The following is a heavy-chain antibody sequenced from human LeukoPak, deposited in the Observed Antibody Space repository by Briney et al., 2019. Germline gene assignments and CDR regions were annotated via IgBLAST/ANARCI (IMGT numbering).Heavy chain of an antibody. Sequence: PGGSLRLSCAASGFTVSSNYMSWVRQAPGKGLEWVSVIYSCGSTYYADSVKGRFTISRDNSKNTLYLQMNSLRAEDTAVYYCARDPPGSYYLFYYMDVWGKGTTVTISS. V-gene: IGHV3-66*01. CDR1: GFTVSSNY. D-gene: IGHD3-10*01. J-gene: IGHJ6*03. CDR2: IYSCGST. CDR3: ARDPPGSYYLFYYMDV.